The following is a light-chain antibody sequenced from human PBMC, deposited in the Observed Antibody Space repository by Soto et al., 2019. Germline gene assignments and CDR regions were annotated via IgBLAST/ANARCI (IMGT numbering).Light chain of an antibody. V-gene: IGLV1-44*01. CDR2: GSN. J-gene: IGLJ3*02. CDR1: SSNIGPNS. CDR3: APWYDILDARV. Sequence: QSVLTQPPSASGTPGQRVTLSCFGGSSNIGPNSLNWYQHLPGTAPKLLIVGSNQRPSGVPDRFSGSKSGTSASLAIGGLQSEDEADDYCAPWYDILDARVFGGGTNRTVL.